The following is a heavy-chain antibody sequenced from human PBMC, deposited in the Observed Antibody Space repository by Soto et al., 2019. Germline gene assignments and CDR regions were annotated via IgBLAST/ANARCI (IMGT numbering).Heavy chain of an antibody. CDR1: GYTFTSYG. CDR3: ARVGLTMIVVPFGVR. CDR2: INTDNGNT. D-gene: IGHD3-22*01. V-gene: IGHV1-18*04. Sequence: QVQLVQSGAEVKKPGASVKVSCKASGYTFTSYGISWVRQAPGQGLEWLGWINTDNGNTKYAQKLQGRVTMTRDRSTTTAYMELRSLRSDDTAVYYCARVGLTMIVVPFGVRWGRGTQVTVSS. J-gene: IGHJ4*02.